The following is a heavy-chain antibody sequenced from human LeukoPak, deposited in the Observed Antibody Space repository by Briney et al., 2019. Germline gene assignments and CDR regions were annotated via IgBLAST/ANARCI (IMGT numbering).Heavy chain of an antibody. CDR1: GFTFSSYA. J-gene: IGHJ4*02. V-gene: IGHV3-64*01. CDR2: ISSNGGST. D-gene: IGHD6-19*01. CDR3: ARAEKIAVAGMGYYFDY. Sequence: PGGSLRLSCAASGFTFSSYAVHWVRQAPGKGLEYVSAISSNGGSTYYANSVKGRFTISRDNSKNTLYLQMGSLRAEDMAVYYCARAEKIAVAGMGYYFDYWGQGTLVTVSS.